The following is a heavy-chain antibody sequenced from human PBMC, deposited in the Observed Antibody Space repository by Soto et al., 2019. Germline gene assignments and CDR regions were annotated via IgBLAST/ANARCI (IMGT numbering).Heavy chain of an antibody. CDR3: ARAGSYRYFDY. V-gene: IGHV4-61*08. J-gene: IGHJ4*02. Sequence: QVQLQESGPGLVKPSETLSLTCSVSGGSVSSGGYYWSWIRQPPGKGLEWIGCIYYSGSTDYNPSLKSRVTMSLDKSKTQFSLKLNSVTAADTAVYFCARAGSYRYFDYWGQGTLVTVSS. CDR1: GGSVSSGGYY. CDR2: IYYSGST. D-gene: IGHD3-10*01.